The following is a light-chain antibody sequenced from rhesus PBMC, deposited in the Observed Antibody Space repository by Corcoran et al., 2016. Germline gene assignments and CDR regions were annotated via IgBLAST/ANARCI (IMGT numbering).Light chain of an antibody. CDR2: KVS. CDR1: QSLLHSNGNTY. J-gene: IGKJ4*01. Sequence: DVVMTQSPLSLPVTPGQPASISCRSSQSLLHSNGNTYLSWFLQKPGQPPRRLIYKVSNRDSGVPDRCIGNGARTDFTLKISRVEAEDVGVYYCMQGTHWPLTFGGGTKVEIK. V-gene: IGKV2-64*01. CDR3: MQGTHWPLT.